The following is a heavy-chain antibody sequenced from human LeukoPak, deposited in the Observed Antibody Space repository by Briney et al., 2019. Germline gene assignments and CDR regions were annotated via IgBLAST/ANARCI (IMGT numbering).Heavy chain of an antibody. J-gene: IGHJ2*01. Sequence: WESLRLSCAASAFIVSYNYMSWVRQAPGRGLEWVSVIYSGGSTYYADSVEGRFTISRDNSKNTLYLQMNSLRAEDTAVYFCARADSYLHWYFDLWGRGTLVTASS. V-gene: IGHV3-53*01. CDR3: ARADSYLHWYFDL. CDR1: AFIVSYNY. CDR2: IYSGGST. D-gene: IGHD2-21*01.